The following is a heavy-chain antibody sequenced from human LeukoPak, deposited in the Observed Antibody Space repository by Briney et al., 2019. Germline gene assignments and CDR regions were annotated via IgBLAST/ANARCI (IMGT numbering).Heavy chain of an antibody. CDR1: GFTFSSYW. J-gene: IGHJ4*02. D-gene: IGHD5-18*01. CDR2: IKQDGSEK. Sequence: GGSLRLSCAASGFTFSSYWMRWVRQAPGKGLEWVANIKQDGSEKYYVDSVKGRFTISRDNAKNSLYLQMNSLRAEDTAVYYCARERGYSYGYSDYWGQGTLVTVSS. CDR3: ARERGYSYGYSDY. V-gene: IGHV3-7*01.